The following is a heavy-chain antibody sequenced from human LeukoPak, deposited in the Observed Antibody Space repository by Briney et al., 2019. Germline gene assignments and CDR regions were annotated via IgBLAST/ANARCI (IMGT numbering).Heavy chain of an antibody. CDR1: GFIFGSYG. J-gene: IGHJ4*02. D-gene: IGHD3-22*01. V-gene: IGHV3-30*02. CDR3: ARENYEDSY. Sequence: PGGSLRLSCAASGFIFGSYGMHWVRQAPGKGLEWVAFIHHDGASKYYADSVKGRFTISRDNSKNTLSLQMNSLRVEDTAVYYCARENYEDSYWGQGTLVTVSS. CDR2: IHHDGASK.